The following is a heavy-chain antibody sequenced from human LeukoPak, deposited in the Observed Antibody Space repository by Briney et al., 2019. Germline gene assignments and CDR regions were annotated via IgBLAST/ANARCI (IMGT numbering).Heavy chain of an antibody. CDR2: IIPIFGTA. Sequence: SVKVSCKASGGTFSSYAISWVRQAPGQGLEWMGGIIPIFGTANYAQKFQGRVTMTRDMSTSTVYMELSSLRSEDTAVYYCARAGMGYDILTGYYPDLFDYWGQGTLVTGSS. CDR3: ARAGMGYDILTGYYPDLFDY. D-gene: IGHD3-9*01. CDR1: GGTFSSYA. V-gene: IGHV1-69*05. J-gene: IGHJ4*02.